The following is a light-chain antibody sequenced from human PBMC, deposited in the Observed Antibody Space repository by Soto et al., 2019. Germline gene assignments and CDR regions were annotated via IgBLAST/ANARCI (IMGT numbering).Light chain of an antibody. Sequence: QSALTQPPSVSGAPGQRVTISCTGSSSNIGAGYDVHWYQQLPGTAPKLLIYGNSNRPSGVPDRFSGSKSGTSASLAITGLQAEDEADYYCQSYDSSLRGVFGGGTKLNVL. CDR1: SSNIGAGYD. J-gene: IGLJ2*01. CDR3: QSYDSSLRGV. V-gene: IGLV1-40*01. CDR2: GNS.